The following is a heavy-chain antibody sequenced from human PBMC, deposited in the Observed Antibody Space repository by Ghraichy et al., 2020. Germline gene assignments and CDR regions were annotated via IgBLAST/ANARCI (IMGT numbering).Heavy chain of an antibody. Sequence: ESLNISCTVSGGSISSYYWSWIRQPPGKGLEWIGYIYYSGSTNYNPSLKSRVTISVDTSKNQFSLKLSSVTAADTAVYYCARLGSDVVVPAANYYYYGMDVWGQGTTVTVSS. V-gene: IGHV4-59*08. CDR1: GGSISSYY. CDR3: ARLGSDVVVPAANYYYYGMDV. J-gene: IGHJ6*02. D-gene: IGHD2-2*01. CDR2: IYYSGST.